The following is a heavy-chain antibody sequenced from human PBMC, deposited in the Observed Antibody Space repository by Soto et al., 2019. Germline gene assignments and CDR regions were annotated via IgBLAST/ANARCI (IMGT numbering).Heavy chain of an antibody. CDR2: IYYSGST. D-gene: IGHD6-13*01. Sequence: QVQLQESGPGLVKPSETLSLTCTVSGGSISSYYWSWIRQPPGKGLEWIGYIYYSGSTNYNPSLKSRVTISVDTAKNQSSLKLRSVPAADTAVYYCARHGIAAAGTAYFDYWGQGPLVTVSS. CDR3: ARHGIAAAGTAYFDY. CDR1: GGSISSYY. J-gene: IGHJ4*02. V-gene: IGHV4-59*08.